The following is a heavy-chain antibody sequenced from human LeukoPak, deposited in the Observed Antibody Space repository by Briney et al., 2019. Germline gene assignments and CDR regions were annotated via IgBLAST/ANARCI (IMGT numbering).Heavy chain of an antibody. V-gene: IGHV1-69*04. CDR2: IIPILGIA. CDR3: ARNRDGYNLDY. D-gene: IGHD5-24*01. CDR1: GDTFSSYA. J-gene: IGHJ4*02. Sequence: ASVKVSCKASGDTFSSYAISWVRQAPGQGLEWMGRIIPILGIANYAQKFQGRVTITADKSTSTAYMELSSLRSEDTAVYYCARNRDGYNLDYWGQGTLVTVSS.